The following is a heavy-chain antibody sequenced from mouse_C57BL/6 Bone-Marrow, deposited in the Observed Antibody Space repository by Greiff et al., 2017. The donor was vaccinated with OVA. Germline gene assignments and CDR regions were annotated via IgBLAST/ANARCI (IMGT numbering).Heavy chain of an antibody. CDR1: GSTFTRYS. Sequence: QVQLQQPGAELVKPGASVTMSCTASGSTFTRYSLTWVKQRPGHGLEWIGDIYPGPGSTNYNEQFTRKATLTVDTSSSTAYMQLSRLTSEESAVYYCAMKDYGSSYDWYVDVWGTGTTVTVSS. CDR2: IYPGPGST. V-gene: IGHV1-55*01. D-gene: IGHD1-1*01. CDR3: AMKDYGSSYDWYVDV. J-gene: IGHJ1*03.